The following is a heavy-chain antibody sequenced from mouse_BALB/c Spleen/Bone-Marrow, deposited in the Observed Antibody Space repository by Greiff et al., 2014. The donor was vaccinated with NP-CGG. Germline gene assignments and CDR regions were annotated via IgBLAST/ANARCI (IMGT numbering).Heavy chain of an antibody. CDR3: ALNWDSAY. J-gene: IGHJ3*01. CDR2: INNGGTYT. D-gene: IGHD4-1*02. CDR1: GFTFSSYG. Sequence: EVMLVESGGDLVKPGGSLKLSCAASGFTFSSYGMSWVRQTPDKRLEWVATINNGGTYTYYPDSVKGRFTISRDNAKNTLYLQMSNLKSEDTAMYYCALNWDSAYWGQGTLVTVSA. V-gene: IGHV5-6*01.